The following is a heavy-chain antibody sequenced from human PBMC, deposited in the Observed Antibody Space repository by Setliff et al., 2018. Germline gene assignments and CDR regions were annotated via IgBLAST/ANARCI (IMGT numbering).Heavy chain of an antibody. CDR3: ARDRGSGSYFLRYFDY. D-gene: IGHD1-26*01. CDR2: ISSSSSTV. V-gene: IGHV3-48*01. J-gene: IGHJ4*02. Sequence: GGSLRLSCAASGFTFSSYSMNWVRQAPGKGLEWVSYISSSSSTVYYADSVKGRFTISRGNAKNSLYLQMNSLRAEDTAVYYCARDRGSGSYFLRYFDYWGQGTLVTVSS. CDR1: GFTFSSYS.